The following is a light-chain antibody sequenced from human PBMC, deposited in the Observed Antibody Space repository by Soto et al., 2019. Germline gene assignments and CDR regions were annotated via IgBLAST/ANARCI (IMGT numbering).Light chain of an antibody. CDR2: GAS. Sequence: DTQMTQSPSSVSASVGDRVTISCRSSQDIHTWLAWYQQKPGKAPNLLIYGASILQSGVPSRFSGSGSGTDFTLTISSLQPEDSATYSCQQANSFPFTFGPGTKVDV. CDR1: QDIHTW. CDR3: QQANSFPFT. J-gene: IGKJ3*01. V-gene: IGKV1-12*01.